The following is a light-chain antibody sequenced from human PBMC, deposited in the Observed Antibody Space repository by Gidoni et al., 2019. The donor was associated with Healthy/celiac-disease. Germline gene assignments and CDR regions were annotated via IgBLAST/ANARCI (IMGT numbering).Light chain of an antibody. J-gene: IGKJ4*01. CDR3: QQYYSTPLT. V-gene: IGKV4-1*01. CDR2: CAS. Sequence: DIVMTQSQDSLAVSLGERATIHCKSRQSILYSSNNKNYLAWYQQKPGQPPKLLIYCASTRESGVPDRFSGSGSGTDFTLTISSLQAEDVAVYYCQQYYSTPLTFGGGTKVEIK. CDR1: QSILYSSNNKNY.